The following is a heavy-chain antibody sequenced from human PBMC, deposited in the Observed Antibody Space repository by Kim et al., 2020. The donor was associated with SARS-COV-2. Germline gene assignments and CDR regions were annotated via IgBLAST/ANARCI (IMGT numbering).Heavy chain of an antibody. CDR1: GFTFSSYG. J-gene: IGHJ6*02. CDR3: ARGVKRGYYYYGMDV. CDR2: ISYDGSNK. Sequence: GGSLRLSCAASGFTFSSYGMHWVRQAPGKGLEWVAVISYDGSNKYYADSVKGRFTISRDNSKNTLYLQMNSLRAEDTAVYYCARGVKRGYYYYGMDVWGQGTTVTVSS. D-gene: IGHD3-22*01. V-gene: IGHV3-30*03.